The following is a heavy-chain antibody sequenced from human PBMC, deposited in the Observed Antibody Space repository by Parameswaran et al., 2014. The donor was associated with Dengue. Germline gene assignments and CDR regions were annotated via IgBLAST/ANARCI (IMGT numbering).Heavy chain of an antibody. V-gene: IGHV1-8*01. D-gene: IGHD1/OR15-1a*01. CDR2: MNPNSGNT. J-gene: IGHJ4*02. CDR3: ATRGGH. Sequence: WVRQAPGQGLEWMGWMNPNSGNTGYAQKFQGRVTMTEDTSTDTAYMELSSLRSEDTAVYYCATRGGHWGQGTLVTVSS.